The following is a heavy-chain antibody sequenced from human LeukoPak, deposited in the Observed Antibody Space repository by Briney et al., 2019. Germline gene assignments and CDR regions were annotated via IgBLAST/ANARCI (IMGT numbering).Heavy chain of an antibody. CDR1: GDSMSGYY. D-gene: IGHD3-16*02. V-gene: IGHV4-59*01. CDR3: TSIGDYLDF. J-gene: IGHJ4*02. Sequence: SETLSLTCSVSGDSMSGYYWSWVRQPPGKRLELVGFIYHSGNTRYNPSLKRRVTISVDTSRSQFSLKLSSVTAADPAVYYCTSIGDYLDFWGQGILVTVSS. CDR2: IYHSGNT.